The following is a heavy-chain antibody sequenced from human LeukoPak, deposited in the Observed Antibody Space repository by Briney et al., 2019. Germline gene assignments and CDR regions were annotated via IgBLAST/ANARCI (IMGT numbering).Heavy chain of an antibody. CDR2: ISGSGGST. D-gene: IGHD2-21*02. J-gene: IGHJ2*01. Sequence: GGSLRLSCAASGFTFSSHAMSWIRQAPGKGLEWVSAISGSGGSTYYADSVKGRFTISRDNSKNTLYLQMNSLRAEDTAVYYCAKVVVTTGWYFDLWGRGTLVTVSS. V-gene: IGHV3-23*01. CDR1: GFTFSSHA. CDR3: AKVVVTTGWYFDL.